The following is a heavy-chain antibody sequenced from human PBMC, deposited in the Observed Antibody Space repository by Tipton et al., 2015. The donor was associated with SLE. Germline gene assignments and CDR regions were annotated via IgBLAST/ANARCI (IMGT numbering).Heavy chain of an antibody. CDR1: GASFSDYY. CDR3: ARGPRTSYFFDF. D-gene: IGHD3/OR15-3a*01. V-gene: IGHV4-34*01. J-gene: IGHJ4*02. CDR2: FIHSETT. Sequence: TLSLTCAVDGASFSDYYWMWVRQPPGKGLEWIGEFIHSETTNYNPSLKSRVTISVDTSKNELSLRMTSVTAADTAVYYCARGPRTSYFFDFWGQGTLVTVSS.